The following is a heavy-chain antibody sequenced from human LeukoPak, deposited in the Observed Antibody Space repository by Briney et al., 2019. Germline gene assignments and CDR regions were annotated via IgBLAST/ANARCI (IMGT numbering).Heavy chain of an antibody. CDR1: DYSISSGYY. J-gene: IGHJ4*02. Sequence: SETLSLTCTVSDYSISSGYYWGWIRQPPGKGLEWIGSTYHSGSTYYNPSLKSRVTISVDTSKNQFSLKLSSVTAADTAVYYCARVYFLWRDGYKGPDYFDYWGQGTLVTVSS. CDR2: TYHSGST. CDR3: ARVYFLWRDGYKGPDYFDY. D-gene: IGHD5-24*01. V-gene: IGHV4-38-2*02.